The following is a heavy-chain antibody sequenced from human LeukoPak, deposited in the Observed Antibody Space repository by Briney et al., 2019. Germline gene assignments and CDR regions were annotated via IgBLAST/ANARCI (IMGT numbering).Heavy chain of an antibody. V-gene: IGHV4-61*02. CDR2: IYGNGAT. D-gene: IGHD3-3*02. J-gene: IGHJ5*02. CDR3: VRDRHFWSGYYAGLFDP. Sequence: TSETLSLTCTVSGDSISRSTYYWSWIRQPAGERLQWIGRIYGNGATTYNPSLKTQVTMSVDTSKNQFSLKLTSVTAADTAVYYCVRDRHFWSGYYAGLFDPWGQGTRVTVSS. CDR1: GDSISRSTYY.